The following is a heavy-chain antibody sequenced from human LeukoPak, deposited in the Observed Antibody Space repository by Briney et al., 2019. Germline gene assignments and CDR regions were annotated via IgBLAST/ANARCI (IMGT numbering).Heavy chain of an antibody. J-gene: IGHJ4*02. D-gene: IGHD3-3*01. V-gene: IGHV3-21*01. CDR3: ASGVNYFDY. CDR1: GFTFSSYN. CDR2: ISSRRSYI. Sequence: GGSLRLSCAASGFTFSSYNMKWVRQAPGKGLEWVSSISSRRSYIFFADSVKGRFTISRDNAKKSLYLQMNSRRAEDTAVYYCASGVNYFDYWGQGTLVTLSS.